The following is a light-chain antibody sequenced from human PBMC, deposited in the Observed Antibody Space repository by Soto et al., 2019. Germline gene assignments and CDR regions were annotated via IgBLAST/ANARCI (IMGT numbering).Light chain of an antibody. Sequence: QSVLTQPASVSGSPGQSITISCTGATTDVDGYDYVSWYQQHPGQAPKLMIFDVNNRPSGVSGRFSGSKSGDTASLTISGLQAEDDGDYYCTSYTGSAPFDVFGSGTQLTVL. V-gene: IGLV2-14*03. J-gene: IGLJ1*01. CDR1: TTDVDGYDY. CDR2: DVN. CDR3: TSYTGSAPFDV.